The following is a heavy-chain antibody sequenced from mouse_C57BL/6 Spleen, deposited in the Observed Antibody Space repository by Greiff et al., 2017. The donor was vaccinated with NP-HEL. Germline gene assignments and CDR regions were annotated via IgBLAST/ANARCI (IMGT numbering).Heavy chain of an antibody. V-gene: IGHV1-59*01. Sequence: VQLQQPGAELVRPGTSVKLSCKASGYTFTSYWMHWVKQRPGQGLEWIGVIDPSDSYTNYNQKFKGKATLTVDTSSSTAYMQLSSLTSEDSAVYYCARNGNRYFDVWGTGTTVTVSS. CDR3: ARNGNRYFDV. CDR2: IDPSDSYT. D-gene: IGHD2-1*01. CDR1: GYTFTSYW. J-gene: IGHJ1*03.